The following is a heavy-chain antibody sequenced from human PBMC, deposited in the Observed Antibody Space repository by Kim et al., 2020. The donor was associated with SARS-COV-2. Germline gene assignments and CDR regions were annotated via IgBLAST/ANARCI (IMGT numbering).Heavy chain of an antibody. Sequence: GGSLRLSCAASGFTFSSYAMSWVRQAPGKGLEWVSAISGSGGSTYYADSVKGRFTISRDNSKNTLYLQMNSLRAEDTAVYYCAKDQPITMIVVVTQGDYWGQGTLVTVSS. CDR1: GFTFSSYA. J-gene: IGHJ4*02. CDR3: AKDQPITMIVVVTQGDY. CDR2: ISGSGGST. D-gene: IGHD3-22*01. V-gene: IGHV3-23*01.